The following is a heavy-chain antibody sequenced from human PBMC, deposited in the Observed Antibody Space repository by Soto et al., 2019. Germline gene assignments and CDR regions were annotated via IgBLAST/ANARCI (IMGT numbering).Heavy chain of an antibody. CDR1: GGSFVGYY. J-gene: IGHJ5*02. D-gene: IGHD3-22*01. CDR3: ARGRWTYYYDSSGYYSGWFDP. CDR2: INHSGST. V-gene: IGHV4-34*01. Sequence: SETLSLTCAVYGGSFVGYYCIFSGQPAVKWREWIGEINHSGSTNYNPSLKSRVTISVDTSKNQFSLKLSSVTAADTAVYYCARGRWTYYYDSSGYYSGWFDPWGQGTLVTVSS.